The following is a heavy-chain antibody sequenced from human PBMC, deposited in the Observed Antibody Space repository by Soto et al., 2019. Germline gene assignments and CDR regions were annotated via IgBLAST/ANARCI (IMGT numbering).Heavy chain of an antibody. Sequence: EVQLMESGGDSVQPGGSLRLSCVASGFTFTTSWMHWVRQAPGKGLVWLSRIIGDGSGADYADSVKGRFTISRDNAKNTVYLQMNSLRAEDTAVYYCARVEVASRGIDYWGQGTLVTVSS. V-gene: IGHV3-74*01. CDR2: IIGDGSGA. CDR1: GFTFTTSW. J-gene: IGHJ4*02. D-gene: IGHD5-12*01. CDR3: ARVEVASRGIDY.